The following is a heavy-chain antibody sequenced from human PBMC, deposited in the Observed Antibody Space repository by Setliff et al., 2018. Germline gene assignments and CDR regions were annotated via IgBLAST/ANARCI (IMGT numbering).Heavy chain of an antibody. CDR2: ISGYDGNT. V-gene: IGHV1-18*01. Sequence: GASVKVSCKTSGYTFSNYGVSWVRQAPGQGLEWMGWISGYDGNTKYAQNLHGRVTMTTDTSTTTAYMELKSLTSGDTAIYYCAKFVGYTYGYDYWGRGTLVTVS. CDR3: AKFVGYTYGYDY. D-gene: IGHD5-18*01. J-gene: IGHJ4*02. CDR1: GYTFSNYG.